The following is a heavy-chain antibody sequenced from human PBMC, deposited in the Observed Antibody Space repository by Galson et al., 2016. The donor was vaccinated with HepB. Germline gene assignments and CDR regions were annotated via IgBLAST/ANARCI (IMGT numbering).Heavy chain of an antibody. CDR1: GGPFSGHY. CDR2: INYGEDT. Sequence: SETLSLTCGVQGGPFSGHYWSRIRQSPGKGLEWIGEINYGEDTNYNPSLAGRVAMSVDTSKNQLSLRLTSVTAADTAIYYCARGRTERNWITFRAQFDVWAQGTRVTV. D-gene: IGHD1-1*01. V-gene: IGHV4-34*01. J-gene: IGHJ3*01. CDR3: ARGRTERNWITFRAQFDV.